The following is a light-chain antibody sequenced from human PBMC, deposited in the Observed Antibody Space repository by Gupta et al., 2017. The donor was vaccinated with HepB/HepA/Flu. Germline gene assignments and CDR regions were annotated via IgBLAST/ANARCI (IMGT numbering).Light chain of an antibody. CDR2: GAS. CDR1: QNININ. Sequence: EIVMTQSPATLSVSPGERATLSCRASQNININLAWYQQKPGQAPRLLIFGASTRDTGLPSRFSGGGYGTDFTLTISSRQSEDSAVYYCQQYKNWTPCSFGQGTKLEIK. CDR3: QQYKNWTPCS. J-gene: IGKJ2*04. V-gene: IGKV3-15*01.